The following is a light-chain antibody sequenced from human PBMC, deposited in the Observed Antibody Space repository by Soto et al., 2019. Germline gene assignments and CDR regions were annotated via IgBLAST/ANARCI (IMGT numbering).Light chain of an antibody. V-gene: IGLV2-8*01. CDR2: GVS. CDR3: SSYAGSNNIVV. Sequence: QSVLTQPPSASGSPGQSVTISCTGTSRDVGGYNYVSWYQQHPGKAPKLIIYGVSKRPSGVPDRFSGSKSGNTASLTVSGHQAGDEADYYCSSYAGSNNIVVFGGGTKLTVL. CDR1: SRDVGGYNY. J-gene: IGLJ2*01.